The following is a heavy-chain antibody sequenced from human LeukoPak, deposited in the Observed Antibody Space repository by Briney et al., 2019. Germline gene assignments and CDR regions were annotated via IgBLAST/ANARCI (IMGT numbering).Heavy chain of an antibody. V-gene: IGHV1-46*01. D-gene: IGHD6-6*01. CDR1: GYTFTSYY. CDR3: ARGRPSIAASFDP. CDR2: INPSGGST. Sequence: GASVKVSCKAAGYTFTSYYMHWVRQAPGQGLEWMGIINPSGGSTSYAQKFQGRVTITRDMSTSTVYMELSSLRSEDTAVYYCARGRPSIAASFDPWGQGTLVTVSS. J-gene: IGHJ5*02.